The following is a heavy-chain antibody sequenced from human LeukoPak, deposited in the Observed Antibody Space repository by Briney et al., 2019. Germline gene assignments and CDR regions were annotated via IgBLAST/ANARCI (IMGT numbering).Heavy chain of an antibody. CDR2: IYYSGST. CDR3: ARDVDGYNYRGVDY. V-gene: IGHV4-39*07. D-gene: IGHD5-24*01. Sequence: SETLSLTCTVSGGSISSSSYYWGWIRQPPGKGLEWIGSIYYSGSTYYNPSLRSRVTISVDTSKNQFSLKLSSVTAADTAVYYCARDVDGYNYRGVDYWGQGTLVTVSS. J-gene: IGHJ4*02. CDR1: GGSISSSSYY.